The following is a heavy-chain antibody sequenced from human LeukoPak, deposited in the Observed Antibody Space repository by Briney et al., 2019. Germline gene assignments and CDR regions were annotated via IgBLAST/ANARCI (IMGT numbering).Heavy chain of an antibody. V-gene: IGHV4-31*03. Sequence: PSQTLSLTCTVSGGSISSGCYYWSWIPQHPGKGLEGIRCISYSGIAYYNPSLKSRVILYVDTSRNQFALDVGSVTAADTALYYCVRVLYDYSFDFWGQGTMVTV. D-gene: IGHD2/OR15-2a*01. CDR2: ISYSGIA. CDR1: GGSISSGCYY. CDR3: VRVLYDYSFDF. J-gene: IGHJ4*02.